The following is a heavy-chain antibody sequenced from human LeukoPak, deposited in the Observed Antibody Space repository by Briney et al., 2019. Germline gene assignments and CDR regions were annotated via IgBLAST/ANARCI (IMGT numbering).Heavy chain of an antibody. CDR1: GFTFSSYS. CDR3: ARGPAMIVVVNGPEYFQH. D-gene: IGHD3-22*01. Sequence: GGSLRLSCAASGFTFSSYSMNWVRQGPGKGLEWVSSISSSSSYIYYADSVKGRFTISRDNAKNSLYLQMNSLRAEDTAVYYCARGPAMIVVVNGPEYFQHWGQGTLVTVSS. CDR2: ISSSSSYI. J-gene: IGHJ1*01. V-gene: IGHV3-21*01.